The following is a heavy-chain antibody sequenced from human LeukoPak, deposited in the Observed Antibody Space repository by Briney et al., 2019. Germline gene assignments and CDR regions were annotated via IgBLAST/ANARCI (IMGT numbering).Heavy chain of an antibody. CDR3: ARGGFLRYSSSWYRGNWFDP. J-gene: IGHJ5*02. CDR2: INPNSGGT. CDR1: GYTFTGYY. Sequence: ASVKVSCKASGYTFTGYYMHWVRQAPGQGLEWMGWINPNSGGTNHAQKFQGWVTMTRDTSISTAYMELSRLRSDDTAVYYCARGGFLRYSSSWYRGNWFDPWGQGTLVTVSS. D-gene: IGHD6-13*01. V-gene: IGHV1-2*04.